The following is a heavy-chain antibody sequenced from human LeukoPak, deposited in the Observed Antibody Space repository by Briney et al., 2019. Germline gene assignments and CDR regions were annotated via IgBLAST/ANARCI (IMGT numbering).Heavy chain of an antibody. D-gene: IGHD5-18*01. CDR3: TKVRGYSYGYFDF. V-gene: IGHV3-9*01. J-gene: IGHJ4*02. CDR2: ISWNGGDL. CDR1: GFTFDDYA. Sequence: LTGRSLRLSCGASGFTFDDYAMHWVRQAPGQGLEWVSGISWNGGDLDYADSVKGRFTISRDNAKNSLYLQMNSLRPEDTALYYCTKVRGYSYGYFDFWGLGTLVTVSS.